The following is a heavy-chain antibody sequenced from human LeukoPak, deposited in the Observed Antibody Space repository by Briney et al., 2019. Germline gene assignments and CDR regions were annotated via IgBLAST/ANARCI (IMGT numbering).Heavy chain of an antibody. CDR3: ARENAVVVVTAADAFDI. CDR1: GFTFSSYA. Sequence: GGSLRLSCAASGFTFSSYAMSWVRQAPGKGLEWVSAISGSGGSTYYADSVKGRFTISRDNSKNTLYLQMNSLRAEDTAVYYCARENAVVVVTAADAFDIWGQGTMVTASS. D-gene: IGHD2-21*02. J-gene: IGHJ3*02. CDR2: ISGSGGST. V-gene: IGHV3-23*01.